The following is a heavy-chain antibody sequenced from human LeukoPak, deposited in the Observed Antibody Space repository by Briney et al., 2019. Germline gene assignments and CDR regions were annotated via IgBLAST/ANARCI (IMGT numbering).Heavy chain of an antibody. V-gene: IGHV3-30*04. J-gene: IGHJ4*02. D-gene: IGHD3-10*01. CDR1: GFTFSSYS. CDR2: ISYDANEK. CDR3: ARDNGEGYFGSGSFDY. Sequence: AGRSLRLSCAASGFTFSSYSMHWVRQVPGKGLDWVTRISYDANEKYYADSVKGRFTISRDNSKNTLHLQMNSLRTEDTALYYCARDNGEGYFGSGSFDYWGQGILVIVSS.